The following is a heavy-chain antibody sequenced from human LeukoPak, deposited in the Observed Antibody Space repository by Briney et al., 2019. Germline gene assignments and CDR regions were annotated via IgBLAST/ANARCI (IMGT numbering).Heavy chain of an antibody. CDR2: IWYDGSNK. CDR3: ARDTRLHDFDY. V-gene: IGHV3-33*08. CDR1: GFSFRNYA. D-gene: IGHD4-4*01. J-gene: IGHJ4*02. Sequence: PGGSLRLSCVASGFSFRNYAIHWVRQAPGKGLEWVAVIWYDGSNKYYADSVKGRFTISRDNSKNTLYLQMNSLRAEDTAVYYCARDTRLHDFDYWGQGTLVTVSS.